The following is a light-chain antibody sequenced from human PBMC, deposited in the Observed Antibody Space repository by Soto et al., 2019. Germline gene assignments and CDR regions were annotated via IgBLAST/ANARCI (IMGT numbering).Light chain of an antibody. CDR3: QQRSNWPPIT. V-gene: IGKV3-11*01. J-gene: IGKJ5*01. Sequence: EIVLTQSPATLSSFPGDRVTLSCRASQYINTRLAWYQHRPGQAPRLLIYDASNRATGIPARFSGSGSGTDFTLTTSSLEPEDFAVYYCQQRSNWPPITFGQGTRLEI. CDR1: QYINTR. CDR2: DAS.